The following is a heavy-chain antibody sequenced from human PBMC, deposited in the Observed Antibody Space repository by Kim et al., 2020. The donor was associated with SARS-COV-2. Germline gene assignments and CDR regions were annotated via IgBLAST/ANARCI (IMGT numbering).Heavy chain of an antibody. CDR1: GFTFSSYY. D-gene: IGHD5-18*01. V-gene: IGHV3-33*01. J-gene: IGHJ4*02. Sequence: GGSLRLSCAASGFTFSSYYMRWVRQAPGKGLEWVAVIRYGGSTKYYADSVKGRFTISRDNAKNTLYLQMNSLRAEDTAVYYCARDFSGYSYGYGFDYWGQGTLVTVSS. CDR3: ARDFSGYSYGYGFDY. CDR2: IRYGGSTK.